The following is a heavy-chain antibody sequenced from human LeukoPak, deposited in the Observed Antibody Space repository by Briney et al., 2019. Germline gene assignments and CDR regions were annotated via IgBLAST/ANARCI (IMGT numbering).Heavy chain of an antibody. J-gene: IGHJ4*02. CDR2: ISYDGSNK. V-gene: IGHV3-30*03. CDR3: ARAGPSSSWHQFDY. D-gene: IGHD6-13*01. CDR1: GFTFSSYG. Sequence: GGSLRLSCAASGFTFSSYGMHWVRQAPGKGLEWVAVISYDGSNKYYTDSVKGRFTISRDNSKNTLYLQMNSLRAEDTAVYYCARAGPSSSWHQFDYWGQGTLVTVSS.